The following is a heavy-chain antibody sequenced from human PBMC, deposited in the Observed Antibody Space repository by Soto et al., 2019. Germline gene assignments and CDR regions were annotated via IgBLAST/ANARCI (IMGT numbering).Heavy chain of an antibody. CDR3: VKSRGGNIFDFFD. V-gene: IGHV3-64D*06. CDR1: GFTFSSYA. Sequence: PGGSLRLSCSASGFTFSSYAMHWVRQAPGKGLEYVSGIRGNGDPPFYADSVKGRFTISRDNSKNKLYLQMSSLSADDTAVYYCVKSRGGNIFDFFDWGQGALVTVSS. D-gene: IGHD5-12*01. J-gene: IGHJ1*01. CDR2: IRGNGDPP.